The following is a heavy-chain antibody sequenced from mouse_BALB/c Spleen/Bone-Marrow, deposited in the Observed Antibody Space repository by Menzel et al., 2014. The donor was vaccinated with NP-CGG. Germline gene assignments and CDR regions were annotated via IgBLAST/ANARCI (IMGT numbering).Heavy chain of an antibody. CDR1: GYTFTDYA. Sequence: VQLQQSGPELVRPGVSVKISCKGSGYTFTDYAIHWVKQSPAKSLEWIGVISTYSGNTKYNQKFKDKATMTVDKSSSTAYMELARLTSEDSAIYYCARRTTAYAMDYWGQGTSVTVSS. CDR2: ISTYSGNT. CDR3: ARRTTAYAMDY. D-gene: IGHD1-2*01. V-gene: IGHV1-67*01. J-gene: IGHJ4*01.